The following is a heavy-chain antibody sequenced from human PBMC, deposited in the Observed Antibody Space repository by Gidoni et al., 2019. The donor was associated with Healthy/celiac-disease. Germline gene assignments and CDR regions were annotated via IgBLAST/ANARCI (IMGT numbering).Heavy chain of an antibody. CDR3: ATYSSSYHAFDI. D-gene: IGHD6-6*01. J-gene: IGHJ3*02. CDR1: GGSFSGNY. Sequence: QVKLQQWGAGLLKPSETLSLTCAVYGGSFSGNYWSWIRQPPGKGLEWIGEINHSGSTNYNTSLKSRVTISVDTSKNQFPLKLSSVTAADTAVYYCATYSSSYHAFDIWGQGTMVTVSS. V-gene: IGHV4-34*01. CDR2: INHSGST.